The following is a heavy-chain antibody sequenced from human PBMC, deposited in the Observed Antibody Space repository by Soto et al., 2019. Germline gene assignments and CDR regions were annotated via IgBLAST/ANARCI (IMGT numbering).Heavy chain of an antibody. CDR1: GGSISSGGYS. J-gene: IGHJ5*02. CDR3: ARIGGYCTGGSCYRWFDP. D-gene: IGHD2-15*01. Sequence: TSETLSLTCAVSGGSISSGGYSWSWIRQPPGKGLEWIGYIYHSGSTYYNPSLKSRVTISVDRSKNQFSLKLSSVTAADTAVYYCARIGGYCTGGSCYRWFDPWGQGTLVTVSS. CDR2: IYHSGST. V-gene: IGHV4-30-2*01.